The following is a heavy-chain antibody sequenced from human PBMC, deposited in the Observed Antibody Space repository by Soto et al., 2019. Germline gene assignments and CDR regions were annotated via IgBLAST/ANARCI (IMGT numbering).Heavy chain of an antibody. Sequence: SGPTLVNPTQTLTLTCTFSGFSLSTSGMCVSWIRQPPGKALEWLALIDWDDDKYYSTSLKTRLTISKDTSKNQVVLTMTNMDPVDTATYYCARKGRYCSGGGRPLPIDYWGRGTRVPVSS. J-gene: IGHJ4*02. D-gene: IGHD2-15*01. V-gene: IGHV2-70*13. CDR3: ARKGRYCSGGGRPLPIDY. CDR2: IDWDDDK. CDR1: GFSLSTSGMC.